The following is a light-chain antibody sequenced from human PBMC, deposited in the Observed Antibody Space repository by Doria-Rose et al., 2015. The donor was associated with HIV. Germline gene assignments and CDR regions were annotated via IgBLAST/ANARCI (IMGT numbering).Light chain of an antibody. V-gene: IGKV3-20*01. Sequence: EIVLTQSPGTLSLSPGERATLSCRASQSFSSTYLAWYQQKPGQAPSLLIYDGSTRATGIPDRFSASGSGTDFTLTINRLEPEDFAVYFCQQYSQWPPYTFGQETKLEVK. CDR2: DGS. CDR3: QQYSQWPPYT. J-gene: IGKJ2*01. CDR1: QSFSSTY.